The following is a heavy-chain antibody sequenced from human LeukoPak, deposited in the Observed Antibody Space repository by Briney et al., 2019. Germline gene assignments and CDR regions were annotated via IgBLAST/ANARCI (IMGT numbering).Heavy chain of an antibody. CDR3: ARSPPSGFGVVTHFDY. D-gene: IGHD3-3*01. CDR1: GFTFSSYS. V-gene: IGHV3-48*01. Sequence: PGGSLRLSCAASGFTFSSYSMNWVRQAPGKGLEWVLYISSSSSTIYYADSVKGRFTISRDNAKNSLYLQMNSLRAEDTAVYYRARSPPSGFGVVTHFDYRGQGTLVTVSS. J-gene: IGHJ4*02. CDR2: ISSSSSTI.